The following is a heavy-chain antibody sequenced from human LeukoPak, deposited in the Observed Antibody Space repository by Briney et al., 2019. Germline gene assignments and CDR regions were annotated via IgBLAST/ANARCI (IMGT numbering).Heavy chain of an antibody. D-gene: IGHD1-26*01. CDR1: GFTLSDSA. J-gene: IGHJ5*02. Sequence: GGSLKLSCAASGFTLSDSAIHWVRQASGKGLEWVGLIDRPAKSYATAYGASVGGRFTISRDDSKNTAYLQMDSLKTEDTALYYCTRDRGTYNWLDPWGQGTLATVSS. CDR3: TRDRGTYNWLDP. V-gene: IGHV3-73*01. CDR2: IDRPAKSYAT.